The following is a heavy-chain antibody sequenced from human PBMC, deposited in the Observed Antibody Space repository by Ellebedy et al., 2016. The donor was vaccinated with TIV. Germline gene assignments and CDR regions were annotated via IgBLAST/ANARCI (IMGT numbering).Heavy chain of an antibody. V-gene: IGHV3-23*01. CDR2: ISHTGTRT. CDR1: GFTFTSYA. CDR3: AKGRGGGSDSSAPRYYFDY. J-gene: IGHJ4*02. D-gene: IGHD3-22*01. Sequence: GESLKISCAASGFTFTSYAMSWVRQAPGKGLEWVSTISHTGTRTYYTDSVEGRFIISRDTSKKTLYLQMNGLRAEDTAIYYCAKGRGGGSDSSAPRYYFDYWGLGTLVTVSS.